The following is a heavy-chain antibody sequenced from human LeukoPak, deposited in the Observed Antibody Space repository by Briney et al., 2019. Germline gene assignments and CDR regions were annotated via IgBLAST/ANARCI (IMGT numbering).Heavy chain of an antibody. Sequence: GESLKISCKGSGYSFTSYWIGWVRQMPGKGLEWMGIICPGDSDTRYSPSFQGQVTISADKSISTAYLQWSSLKASDTAMYYCARQRLELPWGPDYWGQRTLVTVSS. CDR1: GYSFTSYW. D-gene: IGHD1-7*01. CDR2: ICPGDSDT. J-gene: IGHJ4*02. V-gene: IGHV5-51*01. CDR3: ARQRLELPWGPDY.